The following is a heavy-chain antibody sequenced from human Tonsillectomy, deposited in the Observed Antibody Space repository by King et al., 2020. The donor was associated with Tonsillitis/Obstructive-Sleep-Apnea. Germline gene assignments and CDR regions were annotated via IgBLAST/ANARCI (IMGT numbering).Heavy chain of an antibody. CDR1: GFTFSDYY. CDR3: ARARGAETEMVIRRGDSVEY. J-gene: IGHJ4*02. D-gene: IGHD3-22*01. CDR2: ISSSSSYT. V-gene: IGHV3-11*05. Sequence: VQLVESGGGLVKPGGSLRLSCAASGFTFSDYYMNWIRQAPGKGLEWVSYISSSSSYTDYADSVKGRFAISRDNAKNALYLQMNNLRAEDTAVYYCARARGAETEMVIRRGDSVEYWGQGTLVTVSS.